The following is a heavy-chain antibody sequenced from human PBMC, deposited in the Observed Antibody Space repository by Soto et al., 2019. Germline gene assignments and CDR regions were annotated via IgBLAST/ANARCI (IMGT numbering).Heavy chain of an antibody. CDR2: IKKDGTTK. V-gene: IGHV3-7*01. CDR1: GVTFSNYW. J-gene: IGHJ4*02. CDR3: ARDVSALDV. Sequence: ESGGGLVQPGGSLRLSCATSGVTFSNYWMSWVRQAPGKGLGWVAYIKKDGTTKDYVDSVRGRFTVSRDNAKNSLYLQMNSLRAEDTAVYYCARDVSALDVWGQGTLVTVSS.